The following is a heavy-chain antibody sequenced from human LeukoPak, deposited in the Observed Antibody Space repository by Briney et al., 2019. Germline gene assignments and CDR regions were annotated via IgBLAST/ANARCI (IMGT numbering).Heavy chain of an antibody. D-gene: IGHD3-22*01. J-gene: IGHJ3*02. CDR1: GGSISGADRH. V-gene: IGHV4-31*03. CDR3: ARDYYDSSGYYSAFDI. Sequence: SETLSLTCTVSGGSISGADRHWSWVRQPPGKGLEWVGYIYYSGSTYYNPSLKSRVTISVDTSKNQFSLKLSSVTAADTAVYYCARDYYDSSGYYSAFDIWGQGTMVTVSS. CDR2: IYYSGST.